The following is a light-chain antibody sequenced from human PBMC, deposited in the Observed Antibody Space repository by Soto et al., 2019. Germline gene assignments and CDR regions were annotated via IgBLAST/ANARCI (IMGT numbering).Light chain of an antibody. CDR1: SSNIGAGYD. V-gene: IGLV1-40*01. CDR2: GNS. J-gene: IGLJ2*01. CDR3: PSYGCGLRAVV. Sequence: QSVLTQPPSVSGAPGQRVTISCTGSSSNIGAGYDVHWYQQLPGTAPKLLIYGNSNRPSGVPDRFSGSKSGTSASLAITGLVAEDEADSYCPSYGCGLRAVVFGGGTKLAVL.